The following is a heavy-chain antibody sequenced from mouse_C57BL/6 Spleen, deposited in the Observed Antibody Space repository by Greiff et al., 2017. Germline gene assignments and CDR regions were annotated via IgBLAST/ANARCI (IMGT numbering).Heavy chain of an antibody. CDR2: INPGSGYT. J-gene: IGHJ4*01. V-gene: IGHV1-7*01. D-gene: IGHD2-4*01. CDR3: ARGYYDYYYAMDY. CDR1: GYTFTSYW. Sequence: QVQLLESGAELVKPGASVKLSCKASGYTFTSYWMHWVKQRPEQSLEWIGYINPGSGYTKYNQKFKYKATLTADKSSSTAYMQLSSLTYEDSAVYYCARGYYDYYYAMDYWGQGTSVTVSS.